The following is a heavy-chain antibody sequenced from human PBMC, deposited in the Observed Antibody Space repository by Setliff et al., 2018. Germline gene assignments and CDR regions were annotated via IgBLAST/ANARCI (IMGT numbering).Heavy chain of an antibody. CDR2: IYYSGST. V-gene: IGHV4-39*01. CDR3: ARQGRELRGYYFDY. J-gene: IGHJ4*02. CDR1: GGSISSGNYF. D-gene: IGHD1-26*01. Sequence: PSETLSLTCTVSGGSISSGNYFWDWIRQSPGKGLEWIGSIYYSGSTYYNPSLKSRVTISVDTSKNQFSLKLSSVTAADTAVYYCARQGRELRGYYFDYWGQGTLVTVSS.